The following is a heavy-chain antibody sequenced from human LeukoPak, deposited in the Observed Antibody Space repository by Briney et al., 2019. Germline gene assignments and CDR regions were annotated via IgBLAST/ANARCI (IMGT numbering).Heavy chain of an antibody. D-gene: IGHD6-13*01. Sequence: GGSLRLSCAASGFTVSSNYMSWVRQAPGKGLEWVSVIYSGGSTYYADSVKGRFTISRDNSKNTLYLQMNSLRAEDTAVYYCARGVAAAGGSWFDPWGQGTLVTVSS. J-gene: IGHJ5*02. CDR1: GFTVSSNY. CDR3: ARGVAAAGGSWFDP. V-gene: IGHV3-53*01. CDR2: IYSGGST.